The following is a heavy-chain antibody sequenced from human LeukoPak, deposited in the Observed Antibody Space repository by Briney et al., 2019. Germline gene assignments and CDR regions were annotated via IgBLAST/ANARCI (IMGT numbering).Heavy chain of an antibody. V-gene: IGHV4-34*01. CDR1: GGSFSGYY. J-gene: IGHJ3*02. CDR2: INHSGST. Sequence: PSETLSLTCAVYGGSFSGYYWSWIRQPPGKGLEWIGEINHSGSTNYNPSLKSRVTISVDTSKNQFSLKLSSVTAADTAVYYCARDLLRLYAFDIWGQGTMVTVSS. CDR3: ARDLLRLYAFDI.